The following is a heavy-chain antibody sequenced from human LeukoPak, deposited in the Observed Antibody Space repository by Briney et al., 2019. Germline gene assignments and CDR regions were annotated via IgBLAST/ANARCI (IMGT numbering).Heavy chain of an antibody. D-gene: IGHD1-26*01. CDR1: GGTFSSYA. Sequence: GASVKVSCKASGGTFSSYALNWVRQAPGQGLEWMGGIIPIFGTANSAQKFQGRVTITADESTSTAYMELSGLRSEDTAVYYCARVIHGSLSDSGSSPVDYWGQGTLVTVSS. V-gene: IGHV1-69*13. CDR2: IIPIFGTA. CDR3: ARVIHGSLSDSGSSPVDY. J-gene: IGHJ4*02.